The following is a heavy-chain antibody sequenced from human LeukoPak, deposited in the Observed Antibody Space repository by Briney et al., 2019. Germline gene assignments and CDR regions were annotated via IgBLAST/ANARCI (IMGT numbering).Heavy chain of an antibody. CDR2: IYPGDSDT. CDR1: GYSFTSYW. Sequence: GESLKISCKGSGYSFTSYWIGWVRQMPGKGLEWMGIIYPGDSDTRYSPSSQGQVTISADKSISTAYLQWSSLKASDTAMYYCARHGDSSGYYYDNWFDPWGQGTLVTVSS. CDR3: ARHGDSSGYYYDNWFDP. D-gene: IGHD3-22*01. V-gene: IGHV5-51*01. J-gene: IGHJ5*02.